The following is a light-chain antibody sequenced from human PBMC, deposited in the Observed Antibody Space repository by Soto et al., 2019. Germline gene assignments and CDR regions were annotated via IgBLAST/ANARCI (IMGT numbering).Light chain of an antibody. CDR2: KAS. J-gene: IGKJ2*01. CDR3: QQYNSRYT. Sequence: DIQMTQSPSTLSASVGDRVTITCRASQSISSWLAWYQQKPGKAPKLLIYKASSLESGVPSRFSGSGSGTEFTLTISSLQPDDFATYYCQQYNSRYTFGQGTQLEIK. V-gene: IGKV1-5*03. CDR1: QSISSW.